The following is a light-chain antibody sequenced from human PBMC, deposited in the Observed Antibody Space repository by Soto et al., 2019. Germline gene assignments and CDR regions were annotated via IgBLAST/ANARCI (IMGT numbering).Light chain of an antibody. J-gene: IGKJ2*01. CDR1: QDISSY. CDR3: QQSYSTPYT. CDR2: AAS. Sequence: DIQMTQSPSFVSASVGDRVTITCRASQDISSYLNWYQQKPGKAPKLLIYAASSLQSGVPSRFSGSGSGTDFTLTISSLQPEDFATYYCQQSYSTPYTFGQGTKLEIK. V-gene: IGKV1-39*01.